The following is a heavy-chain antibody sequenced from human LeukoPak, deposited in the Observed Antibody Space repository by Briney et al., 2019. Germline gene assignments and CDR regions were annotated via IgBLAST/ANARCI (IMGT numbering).Heavy chain of an antibody. CDR3: ATYRGFPVEY. CDR1: VDSFSDHY. J-gene: IGHJ4*02. V-gene: IGHV4-34*01. D-gene: IGHD3-10*01. CDR2: IHHSGST. Sequence: SETLSLTCAVYVDSFSDHYWTWIRQPPGKGLEWIGEIHHSGSTNYRLSLKSRVSISVDRSKNQFSLKLTSVTAEDTAVYYCATYRGFPVEYWGQGTLVTVSS.